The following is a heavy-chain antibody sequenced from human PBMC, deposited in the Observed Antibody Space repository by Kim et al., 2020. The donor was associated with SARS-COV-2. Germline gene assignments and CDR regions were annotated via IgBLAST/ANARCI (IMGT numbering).Heavy chain of an antibody. J-gene: IGHJ6*02. Sequence: SETLSLTCTVSGGSISSYYWSWIRQPPGKGLEWIGYIYYSGSTNYNPSLKSRVTISVDTSKNQFSLKLSSVTAADTAVYYCARGLLGYYHSYYYYGMDVWGQGTTVTVSS. V-gene: IGHV4-59*13. CDR1: GGSISSYY. CDR2: IYYSGST. D-gene: IGHD3-10*01. CDR3: ARGLLGYYHSYYYYGMDV.